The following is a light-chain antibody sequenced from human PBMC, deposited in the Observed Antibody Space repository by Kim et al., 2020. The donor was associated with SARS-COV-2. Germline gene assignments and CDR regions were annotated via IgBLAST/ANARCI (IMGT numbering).Light chain of an antibody. V-gene: IGKV3-11*01. CDR3: QKRSNWPT. Sequence: EIVLTQSPATLSLSPGERATLACRASQSVSSYLAWYQQKPGQAPRLLIYDASSRATGIPARFSGSGSGTDFTFTISSLEPEDFAVYYCQKRSNWPTFGGGTKVDIK. J-gene: IGKJ4*01. CDR2: DAS. CDR1: QSVSSY.